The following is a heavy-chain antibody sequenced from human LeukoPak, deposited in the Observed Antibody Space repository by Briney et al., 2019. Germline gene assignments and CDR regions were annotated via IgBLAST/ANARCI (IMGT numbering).Heavy chain of an antibody. V-gene: IGHV4-39*01. CDR2: IYFSGST. CDR1: GGSLSSSSYY. CDR3: ARSGSGTYFVDY. Sequence: SETLSLTCTVSGGSLSSSSYYWGWIRQPPGKGLERVGSIYFSGSTYYNPSLKSRVTISVDTSNNQFSLTLSSVTAADTAVYYCARSGSGTYFVDYWGQGTLVTVSS. J-gene: IGHJ4*02. D-gene: IGHD3-10*01.